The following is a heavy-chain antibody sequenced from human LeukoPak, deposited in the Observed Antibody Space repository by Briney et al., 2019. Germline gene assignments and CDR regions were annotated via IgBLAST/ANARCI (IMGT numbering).Heavy chain of an antibody. CDR3: ARGRDIVVVPAATTYYYYYMDV. CDR2: IIPIFGTA. J-gene: IGHJ6*03. D-gene: IGHD2-2*01. CDR1: GGTFSSYA. V-gene: IGHV1-69*05. Sequence: SVKVSCKASGGTFSSYAISWVRQAPGQGLEWMGRIIPIFGTANYAQKFQGRVTITTDESTSTACMELSSLRSEDTAVYYCARGRDIVVVPAATTYYYYYMDVWGKGTTVTVSS.